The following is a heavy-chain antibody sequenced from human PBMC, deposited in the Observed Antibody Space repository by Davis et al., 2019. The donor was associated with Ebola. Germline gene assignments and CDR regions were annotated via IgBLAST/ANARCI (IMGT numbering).Heavy chain of an antibody. CDR1: GYTFTGYY. V-gene: IGHV1-46*01. Sequence: AASVKVSCKASGYTFTGYYMHWVRQAPGQGLEWMGIINPSGGSTSYAQKFQGRVTMTRDTSTSTVYMELSSLRSEDTAVYYCARVSPSILEWEGMDVWGQGTTVTVSS. CDR3: ARVSPSILEWEGMDV. CDR2: INPSGGST. D-gene: IGHD3-3*01. J-gene: IGHJ6*02.